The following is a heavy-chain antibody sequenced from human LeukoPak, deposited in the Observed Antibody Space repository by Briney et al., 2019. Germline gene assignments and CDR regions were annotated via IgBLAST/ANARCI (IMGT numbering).Heavy chain of an antibody. CDR1: GATFTSYA. Sequence: PVKVSCKASGATFTSYAISWVRQAPGQGLEWMGGIIPIFGTANYAQKFQGRVTITADESTSTAYTELSGLRSEDTAVYYCARDLNKYYYGSGSYYGLAFDIWGQGTMVTVSS. J-gene: IGHJ3*02. CDR2: IIPIFGTA. D-gene: IGHD3-10*01. CDR3: ARDLNKYYYGSGSYYGLAFDI. V-gene: IGHV1-69*13.